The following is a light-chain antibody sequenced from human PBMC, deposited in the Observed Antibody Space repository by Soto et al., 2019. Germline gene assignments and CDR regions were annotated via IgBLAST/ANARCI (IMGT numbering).Light chain of an antibody. CDR3: QSYDSSLSGWV. V-gene: IGLV1-40*01. CDR2: GNS. Sequence: QSVLTQSPSVSGVPGQRVTISCTGSSSNIGAGYDVHWYQQLPGTAPKLLIYGNSNRPSGVPDRFSGSKSGTSASLAITGLQAEDEADYYCQSYDSSLSGWVFGGGTKLTVL. J-gene: IGLJ3*02. CDR1: SSNIGAGYD.